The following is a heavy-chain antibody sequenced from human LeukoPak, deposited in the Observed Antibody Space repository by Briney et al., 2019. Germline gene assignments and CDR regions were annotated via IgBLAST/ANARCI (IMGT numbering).Heavy chain of an antibody. D-gene: IGHD5-18*01. CDR3: AKGKQLWLTMIDY. J-gene: IGHJ4*02. CDR2: ISGSGGST. V-gene: IGHV3-23*01. Sequence: LPGGSLRLSCAASGFTVSSNYMSWVRQAPGKGLEWVSAISGSGGSTYYADSVKGQFTISRDNSKNTLYLQMNSLRAEDTAVYYCAKGKQLWLTMIDYWGQGTLVTVSS. CDR1: GFTVSSNY.